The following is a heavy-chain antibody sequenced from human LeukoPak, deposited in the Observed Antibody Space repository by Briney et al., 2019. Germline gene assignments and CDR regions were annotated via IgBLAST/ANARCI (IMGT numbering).Heavy chain of an antibody. J-gene: IGHJ4*02. Sequence: PGGSLRLSCAASGFTFGSYSMNWVRQAPGKGLEWVSSISSSSSYIYYADSVKGRFTISRDNAKNSLYLQMNSLRAEDTAVYYCARDLSLSYDFVRRGYWGQGTLVTVSS. D-gene: IGHD3-3*01. CDR1: GFTFGSYS. V-gene: IGHV3-21*01. CDR3: ARDLSLSYDFVRRGY. CDR2: ISSSSSYI.